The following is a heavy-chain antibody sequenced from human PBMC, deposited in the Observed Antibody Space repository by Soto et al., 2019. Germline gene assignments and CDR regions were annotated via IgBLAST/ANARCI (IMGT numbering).Heavy chain of an antibody. Sequence: EVQLVESGGGLIQPGGSLRLSCAVSGLTLTNVWMNWLRQAPGKGLEWVGLIRSEPDGVTTNYAAPVKNRFTISRDNSKNTLYLQMNSLESEDTAVYYCGWGAAQFYESWGPGTLVTVSS. J-gene: IGHJ5*02. CDR2: IRSEPDGVTT. CDR3: GWGAAQFYES. V-gene: IGHV3-15*07. CDR1: GLTLTNVW. D-gene: IGHD3-16*01.